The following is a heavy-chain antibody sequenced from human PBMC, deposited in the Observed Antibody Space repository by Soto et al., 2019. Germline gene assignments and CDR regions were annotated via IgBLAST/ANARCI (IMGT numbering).Heavy chain of an antibody. CDR2: IIPIFGTA. D-gene: IGHD2-15*01. V-gene: IGHV1-69*13. Sequence: LVKVSCKASVDTFSSYAISWVRQAPGQGLEWMGGIIPIFGTANYAQKFQGRVTITADESTSTAYMELSSLRSEDTAVYYCARVTSYCSGGSCYSSILAFDIWGQGTMVTVSS. CDR3: ARVTSYCSGGSCYSSILAFDI. CDR1: VDTFSSYA. J-gene: IGHJ3*02.